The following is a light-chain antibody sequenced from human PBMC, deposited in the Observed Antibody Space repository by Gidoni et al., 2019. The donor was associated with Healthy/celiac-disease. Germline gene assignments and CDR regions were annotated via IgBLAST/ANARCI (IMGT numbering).Light chain of an antibody. CDR2: AAS. CDR1: QGISSY. CDR3: QQLNSYPPFT. V-gene: IGKV1-9*01. J-gene: IGKJ3*01. Sequence: DIQLTQSPSFLSASVGDRVTITCRASQGISSYLAWYQQKPGKAPKLLIYAASTLQSGVPSRFSGSGSGTEFPLTISSLQPEDFATYYCQQLNSYPPFTFXPXTKVDIK.